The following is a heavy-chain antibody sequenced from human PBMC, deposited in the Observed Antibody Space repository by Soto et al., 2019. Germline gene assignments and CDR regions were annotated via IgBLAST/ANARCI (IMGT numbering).Heavy chain of an antibody. D-gene: IGHD7-27*01. Sequence: EVQLLESGGGLVQPGGSLRLSCAASGFTFSSYAMSWVRQAPGKGLEWVSAISGSGGSTYYADSVKGRFTISRDNSKNALYLQMSSLRAEDSAVCYCAKDGWGDYWGQGTLVTVSS. J-gene: IGHJ4*02. CDR1: GFTFSSYA. CDR2: ISGSGGST. V-gene: IGHV3-23*01. CDR3: AKDGWGDY.